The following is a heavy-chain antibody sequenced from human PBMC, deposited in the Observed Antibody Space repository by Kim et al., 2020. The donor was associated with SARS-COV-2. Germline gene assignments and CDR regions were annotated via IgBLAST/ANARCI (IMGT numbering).Heavy chain of an antibody. V-gene: IGHV1-8*01. CDR1: GYTFTSYD. J-gene: IGHJ5*02. CDR3: ARAFVVVPGLVKRYWFDP. CDR2: MNPNSGNT. D-gene: IGHD2-2*01. Sequence: ASVKVSCKASGYTFTSYDINWVRQATGQGLDWMGWMNPNSGNTGYAQKFQGRVTMTRNTSISTAYMELSSLRSEDTAVYYCARAFVVVPGLVKRYWFDPWGQGTLVTVSS.